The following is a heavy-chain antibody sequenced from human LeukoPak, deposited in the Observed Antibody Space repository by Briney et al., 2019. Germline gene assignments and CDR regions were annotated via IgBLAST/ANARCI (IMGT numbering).Heavy chain of an antibody. J-gene: IGHJ6*02. CDR1: GFTFSFYT. CDR2: ISSTSSAI. V-gene: IGHV3-48*01. Sequence: GGSLRLSCAASGFTFSFYTMNWVRQAPGKGLEWVSYISSTSSAIYYADSVKGRFTISRDNSENTLFLQMNSLRAEDTAIYFCAKLSGYGFSYGVDVWGQGTTVTVSS. D-gene: IGHD5-18*01. CDR3: AKLSGYGFSYGVDV.